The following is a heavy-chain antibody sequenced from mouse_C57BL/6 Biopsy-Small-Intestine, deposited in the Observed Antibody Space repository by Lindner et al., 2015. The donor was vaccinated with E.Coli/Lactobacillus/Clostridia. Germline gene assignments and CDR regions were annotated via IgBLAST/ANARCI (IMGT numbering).Heavy chain of an antibody. CDR3: ARQDYYGSSYSYYFD. CDR2: ISSGGSYT. D-gene: IGHD1-1*01. Sequence: VQLQESGGDLVKPGGSLKLSCAASGFTFSSYGMSWVRQTPDKRLEWVATISSGGSYTYYPDSVKGRFTISRDNAKNTLYLQMSSLKSEDTAMYYCARQDYYGSSYSYYFDYGAKAPLSQSPQ. CDR1: GFTFSSYG. J-gene: IGHJ2*01. V-gene: IGHV5-6*01.